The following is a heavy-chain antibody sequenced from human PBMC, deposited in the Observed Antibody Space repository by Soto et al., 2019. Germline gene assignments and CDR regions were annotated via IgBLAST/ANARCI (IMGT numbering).Heavy chain of an antibody. CDR1: GFTFRAHY. V-gene: IGHV3-72*01. CDR3: ARDTSTSLDC. J-gene: IGHJ4*02. Sequence: EVQLVESGGGLVQPGGSLRLSCAASGFTFRAHYMDWVRQAPGKGLEWITRTTNNPNPYTTGYAASVKGRFTVSRDDSKSSLYLQMDSLKTEDTAVYYCARDTSTSLDCWGQGTLVTVSS. CDR2: TTNNPNPYTT. D-gene: IGHD2-2*01.